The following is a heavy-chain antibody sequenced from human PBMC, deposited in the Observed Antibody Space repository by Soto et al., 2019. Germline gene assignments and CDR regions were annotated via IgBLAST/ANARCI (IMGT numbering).Heavy chain of an antibody. V-gene: IGHV4-39*01. CDR3: ARPATGEDIVVVPAAIYGTGSGPAAGAYMDV. J-gene: IGHJ6*03. Sequence: QLQLQESGPGLVKPSETLSLTCTVSGGSISSSSCYWGWIRQPPGKGLEWIGSIYYSGSTYYNPSLKSRVSISVDTSKTQFSLKLSSVTAAVAAVYYCARPATGEDIVVVPAAIYGTGSGPAAGAYMDVWGKGTTVTVSS. CDR2: IYYSGST. CDR1: GGSISSSSCY. D-gene: IGHD2-2*01.